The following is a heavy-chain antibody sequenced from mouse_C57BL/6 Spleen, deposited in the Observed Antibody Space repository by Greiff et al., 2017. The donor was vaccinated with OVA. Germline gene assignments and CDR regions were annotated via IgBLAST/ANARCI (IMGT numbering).Heavy chain of an antibody. Sequence: QVQLQQPGAELVRPGSSVKLSCKASGYTFTSYWMHWVKQRPTQGLEWIGNIDPSDSETHYNQKFKDKATLTVDKSSSTAYMQLSSLTSEDSAVYYCARSDGSSYDYFDYWGQGTTLTVSS. J-gene: IGHJ2*01. D-gene: IGHD1-1*01. CDR3: ARSDGSSYDYFDY. CDR1: GYTFTSYW. V-gene: IGHV1-52*01. CDR2: IDPSDSET.